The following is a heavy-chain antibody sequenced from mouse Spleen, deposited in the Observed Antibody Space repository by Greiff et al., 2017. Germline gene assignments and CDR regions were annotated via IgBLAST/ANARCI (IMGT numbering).Heavy chain of an antibody. Sequence: VKLMESGPGLVAPSQSLSITCTVSGFSLTSYGVHWVRQPPGKGLEWLVVIWSDGSTTYNSALKSRLSISKDNSKSQVFLKMNSLQTDDTAMYYCARKLGYPYAMDYWGQGTSVTVSS. V-gene: IGHV2-6*02. J-gene: IGHJ4*01. CDR1: GFSLTSYG. D-gene: IGHD3-3*01. CDR2: IWSDGST. CDR3: ARKLGYPYAMDY.